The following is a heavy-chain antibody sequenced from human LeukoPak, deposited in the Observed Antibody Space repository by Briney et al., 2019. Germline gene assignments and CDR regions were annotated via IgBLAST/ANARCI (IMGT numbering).Heavy chain of an antibody. J-gene: IGHJ4*02. CDR3: ANIPAAGNFDFDY. D-gene: IGHD6-13*01. V-gene: IGHV1-2*06. Sequence: ASVKVSCKASGYTFTGYYMHWVRQAPGQGLEWMGRINPNSGGTNYAQKFQGRVTMTRDTSISTAYMELSRLRSDDTAVYYRANIPAAGNFDFDYWGQGTLVTVSS. CDR2: INPNSGGT. CDR1: GYTFTGYY.